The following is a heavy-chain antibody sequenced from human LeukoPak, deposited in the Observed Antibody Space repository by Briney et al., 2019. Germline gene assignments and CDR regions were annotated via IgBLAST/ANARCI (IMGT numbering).Heavy chain of an antibody. CDR1: GYTFTSYA. CDR2: INAGNGNT. J-gene: IGHJ4*02. D-gene: IGHD5-12*01. CDR3: ARGRGYVLIDY. V-gene: IGHV1-3*01. Sequence: GASVKVSCKAPGYTFTSYAMHWVRQAPGQSLEWMGWINAGNGNTKYSQKFQGRVTITRDTSASTAYMELSSLRSEDTAVYYCARGRGYVLIDYWGQGTLVTVSS.